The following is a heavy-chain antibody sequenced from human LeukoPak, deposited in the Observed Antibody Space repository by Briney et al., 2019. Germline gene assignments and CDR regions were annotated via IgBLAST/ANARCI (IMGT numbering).Heavy chain of an antibody. V-gene: IGHV3-43*02. CDR3: AALEHAFDI. CDR1: GFTFDDHA. D-gene: IGHD5-24*01. CDR2: ISGDGGST. Sequence: GESLKISCAASGFTFDDHAMHWVRQAPGKGLEWVSLISGDGGSTYYEDSVKGRFTISRDNSKNSLYLQMNSLRTEDTALYYCAALEHAFDIWGQGTMVIVSS. J-gene: IGHJ3*02.